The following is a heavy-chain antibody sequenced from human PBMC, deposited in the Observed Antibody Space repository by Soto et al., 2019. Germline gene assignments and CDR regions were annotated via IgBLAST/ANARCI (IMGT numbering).Heavy chain of an antibody. V-gene: IGHV3-33*01. CDR3: ARDPNYDILTGSFDY. Sequence: HPGGSLRLSCAASGFTFSIYGMHWVRQAPGKGLEWVAVIWYDGSNKYYADSVKGRFTISRDNSKNTLYLQMNSLRAEDTAVYYCARDPNYDILTGSFDYWGQGTLVTVSS. J-gene: IGHJ4*02. CDR2: IWYDGSNK. CDR1: GFTFSIYG. D-gene: IGHD3-9*01.